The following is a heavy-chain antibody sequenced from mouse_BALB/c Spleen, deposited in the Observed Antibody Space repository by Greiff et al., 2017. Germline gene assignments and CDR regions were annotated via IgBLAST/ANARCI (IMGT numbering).Heavy chain of an antibody. J-gene: IGHJ4*01. CDR1: GFTFSSFG. CDR3: ARPSYPFYAMDY. CDR2: ISSGSSTI. D-gene: IGHD2-10*01. Sequence: EVKLVESGGGLVQPGGSRKLSCAASGFTFSSFGMHWVRQAPEKGLEWVAYISSGSSTIYYADTVKGRFTISRDNPKNTLFLQMTSLRSEDTAMYYCARPSYPFYAMDYWGQGTSVTVSS. V-gene: IGHV5-17*02.